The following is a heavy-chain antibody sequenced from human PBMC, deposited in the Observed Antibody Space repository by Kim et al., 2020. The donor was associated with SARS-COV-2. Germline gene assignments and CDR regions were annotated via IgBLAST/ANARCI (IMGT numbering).Heavy chain of an antibody. Sequence: SETLSLTCTVSGGSVSSGSYYWSWIRQPPGKGLEWIGYIYYSGSTNYNPSLKSRVTISVDTSKNQFSLKLSSVTAADTAVYYCAREPYDYGDYYYYGMDVWGQGTTVTVSS. J-gene: IGHJ6*02. D-gene: IGHD4-17*01. CDR1: GGSVSSGSYY. CDR2: IYYSGST. CDR3: AREPYDYGDYYYYGMDV. V-gene: IGHV4-61*01.